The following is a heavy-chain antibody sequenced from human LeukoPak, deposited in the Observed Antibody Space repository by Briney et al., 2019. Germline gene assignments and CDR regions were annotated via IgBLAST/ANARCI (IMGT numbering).Heavy chain of an antibody. D-gene: IGHD2-2*01. CDR2: ISSSGSSV. V-gene: IGHV3-11*01. CDR1: GFTFSDHY. Sequence: GSLRLSCAASGFTFSDHYMTWIRQAPGQGLEWVACISSSGSSVHYADSVKGRFTISRDNAEKSLYLQMNNLRADDTAVYYCARMAAYCTSSSCYEWYYFDYWGQGTLVTVSS. J-gene: IGHJ4*02. CDR3: ARMAAYCTSSSCYEWYYFDY.